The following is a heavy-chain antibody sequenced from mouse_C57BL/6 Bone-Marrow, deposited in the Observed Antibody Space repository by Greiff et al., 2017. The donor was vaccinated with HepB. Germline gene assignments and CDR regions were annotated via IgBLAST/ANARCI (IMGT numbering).Heavy chain of an antibody. CDR1: GFSLTSYG. CDR3: ARAVYYGSSYGYFDV. D-gene: IGHD1-1*01. V-gene: IGHV2-2*01. CDR2: IWSGGST. J-gene: IGHJ1*03. Sequence: QLKQSGPGLVQPSQSLSITCTVSGFSLTSYGVHWVRQSPGKGLEWLGVIWSGGSTDYNAAFISRLSISKDNSKSQVFFKMNSLQADDTAIYYCARAVYYGSSYGYFDVWGTGTTVTVSS.